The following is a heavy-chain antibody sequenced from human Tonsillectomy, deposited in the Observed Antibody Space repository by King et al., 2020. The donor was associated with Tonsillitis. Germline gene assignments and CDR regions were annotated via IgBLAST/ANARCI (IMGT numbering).Heavy chain of an antibody. CDR2: IYSGGSST. CDR3: AKDWPAYCAGDCYSHGFDY. Sequence: VQLVESGGGLVQPGGSLRLSCAASGFTFSSYAMSWVRQAPGKGLEWVSVIYSGGSSTYYADSVKGRFTISRDNSKNTLYLQMNSLRAEDTAVYYCAKDWPAYCAGDCYSHGFDYWGQGPLVTVSS. J-gene: IGHJ4*02. CDR1: GFTFSSYA. D-gene: IGHD2-21*02. V-gene: IGHV3-23*03.